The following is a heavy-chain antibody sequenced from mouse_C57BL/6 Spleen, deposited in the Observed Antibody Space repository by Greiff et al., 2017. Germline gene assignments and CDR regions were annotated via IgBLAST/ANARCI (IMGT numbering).Heavy chain of an antibody. V-gene: IGHV5-4*03. CDR1: GFTFSSYA. Sequence: EVKLVESGGGLVKPGGSLKLSCAASGFTFSSYAMSWVRQTPEKRLEWVATISDGGSYTYYPDNVKGRFTISRDNAKNNLYLQMSHLKSEDTAMYYCARAGGYSLYFDYWGQGTSVTVSS. CDR2: ISDGGSYT. J-gene: IGHJ4*01. D-gene: IGHD6-1*01. CDR3: ARAGGYSLYFDY.